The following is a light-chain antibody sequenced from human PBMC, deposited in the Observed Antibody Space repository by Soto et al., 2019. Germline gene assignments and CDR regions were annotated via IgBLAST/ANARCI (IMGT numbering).Light chain of an antibody. Sequence: QSALTQPASVSGSPGRSITISCTGTSTDIGTYNSVSWYQHHPGKAPKLLIFEVIDRPSGVSDRFSGSKSGNTASLTISSLQFEDEADYYCCSYTTTYTLVFGGGTKLNVL. CDR2: EVI. CDR3: CSYTTTYTLV. CDR1: STDIGTYNS. V-gene: IGLV2-14*01. J-gene: IGLJ3*02.